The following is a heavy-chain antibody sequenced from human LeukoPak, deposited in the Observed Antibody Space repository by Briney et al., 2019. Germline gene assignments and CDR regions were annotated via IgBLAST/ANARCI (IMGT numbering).Heavy chain of an antibody. CDR2: IHYRGTT. CDR3: SRGGQGLSDN. CDR1: GVSISSHY. V-gene: IGHV4-59*11. J-gene: IGHJ4*02. Sequence: SETLSLTCTVSGVSISSHYWNWIRQTPGKGLEWIGYIHYRGTTNYNQSLKSRVTISADTSKHHFSLTLNSVTAADTAVYYCSRGGQGLSDNWGQGILVTVSS. D-gene: IGHD3-10*01.